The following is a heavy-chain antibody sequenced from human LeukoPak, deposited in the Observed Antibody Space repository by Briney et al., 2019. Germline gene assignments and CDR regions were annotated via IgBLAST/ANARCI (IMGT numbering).Heavy chain of an antibody. CDR3: ANRLVGVIANNWFDP. Sequence: ESGGSLILSFAASVFTFISYVMSWVRQAPGKGLEWVSAISGSGGSTYYADSVKGRFTISRDNSKNELYLQLNGLRAEATAVYYGANRLVGVIANNWFDPWGQGTLVTVSS. CDR1: VFTFISYV. J-gene: IGHJ5*02. CDR2: ISGSGGST. D-gene: IGHD2-21*01. V-gene: IGHV3-23*01.